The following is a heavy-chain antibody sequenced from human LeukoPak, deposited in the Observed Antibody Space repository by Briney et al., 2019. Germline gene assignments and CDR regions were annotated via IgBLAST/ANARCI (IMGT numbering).Heavy chain of an antibody. J-gene: IGHJ6*03. CDR3: ARSHIVVVPAGRGSRYFYMDV. Sequence: SETLSLTCSVSGGSISSYYWSWIRQPPGKGLEWIGYIYYRGSTNYTNYNPSLKSRVTVSVDTSKNQFSLKLSSVTDADTAIYYCARSHIVVVPAGRGSRYFYMDVWGRGTTVAVSS. V-gene: IGHV4-59*08. D-gene: IGHD2-2*01. CDR2: IYYRGSTNYT. CDR1: GGSISSYY.